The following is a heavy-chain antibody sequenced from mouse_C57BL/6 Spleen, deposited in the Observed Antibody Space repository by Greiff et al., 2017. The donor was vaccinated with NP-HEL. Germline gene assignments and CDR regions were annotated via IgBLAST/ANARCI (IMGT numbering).Heavy chain of an antibody. V-gene: IGHV3-6*01. J-gene: IGHJ2*01. CDR2: ISYDGSN. Sequence: EVQLQESGPGLVKPSQSLSLTCSVTGYSITSGYYWNWIRQFPGNKLEWMGYISYDGSNNYNPSLKNRISITRDTSKNQFFLKLNSVTTEDTATYYCAREFYYYGSSYYFDYWGQGTTLTVSS. D-gene: IGHD1-1*01. CDR3: AREFYYYGSSYYFDY. CDR1: GYSITSGYY.